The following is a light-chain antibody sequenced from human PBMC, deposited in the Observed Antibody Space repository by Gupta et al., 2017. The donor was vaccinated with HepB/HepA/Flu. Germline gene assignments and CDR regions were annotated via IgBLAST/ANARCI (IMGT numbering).Light chain of an antibody. CDR2: QDS. CDR1: KLGDKY. CDR3: QAWDSSTAVV. Sequence: SYALTQPPSVSVSPGQTASITCSGDKLGDKYACWYQQKPGQSPVLVIYQDSKRPAGIPGRFSGSNSGNTATLTISGTQEMEGADYYCQAWDSSTAVVFGGGTKLTVL. V-gene: IGLV3-1*01. J-gene: IGLJ2*01.